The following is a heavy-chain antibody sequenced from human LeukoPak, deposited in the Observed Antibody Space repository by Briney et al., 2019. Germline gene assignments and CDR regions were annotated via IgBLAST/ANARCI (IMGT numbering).Heavy chain of an antibody. CDR3: ARPQKLGSWYPAAHYYYYGMDV. D-gene: IGHD6-13*01. CDR2: ISAYNGNT. Sequence: GASVKVSCKASGYTFTSYGISWVRQAPGQGLEWMGWISAYNGNTNYAQKLQGRVTMTTDTSTSTAYMELRSLRSDDTAVYYCARPQKLGSWYPAAHYYYYGMDVWGQGTTVTVSS. V-gene: IGHV1-18*01. J-gene: IGHJ6*02. CDR1: GYTFTSYG.